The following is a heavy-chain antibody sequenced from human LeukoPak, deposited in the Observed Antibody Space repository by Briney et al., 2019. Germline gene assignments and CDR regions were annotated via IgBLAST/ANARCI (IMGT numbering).Heavy chain of an antibody. V-gene: IGHV1-2*02. D-gene: IGHD2-2*02. CDR3: ARADFLYTGLAVATATRYTRMVTWFDP. CDR1: GYSFSGYY. Sequence: ASVKVSCKASGYSFSGYYIHWVRQAPGQGLEWMGWINPKSGGTQFKENFQSRVTMTRDSSISTAYLELSGLRSDDTAIYYCARADFLYTGLAVATATRYTRMVTWFDPWGQGTLVTVSS. J-gene: IGHJ5*02. CDR2: INPKSGGT.